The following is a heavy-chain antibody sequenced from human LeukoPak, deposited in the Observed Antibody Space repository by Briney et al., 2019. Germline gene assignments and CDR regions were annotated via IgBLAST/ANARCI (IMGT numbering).Heavy chain of an antibody. Sequence: PSETLSLTCTVSGGSISSGSYYWSWIRQPAGKGLEWIGRIYSSGSTNYNPSLKSRVTISADTSKNQFSLKLSSVTAADTAVYYCARDLSGHYYDTRGAFDIWGQGTMVTASS. J-gene: IGHJ3*02. CDR1: GGSISSGSYY. CDR3: ARDLSGHYYDTRGAFDI. CDR2: IYSSGST. D-gene: IGHD3-22*01. V-gene: IGHV4-61*02.